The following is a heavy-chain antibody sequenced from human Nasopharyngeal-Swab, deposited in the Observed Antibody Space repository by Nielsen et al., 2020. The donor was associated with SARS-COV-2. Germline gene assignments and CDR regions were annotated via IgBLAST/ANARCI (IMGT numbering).Heavy chain of an antibody. CDR2: ISSSSNTI. CDR3: ARLRGYSYGYADY. D-gene: IGHD5-18*01. CDR1: GFSFSSYS. V-gene: IGHV3-48*04. Sequence: GESLKISCAVSGFSFSSYSMNWIRQAPGKGLEWVSYISSSSNTIDYADSVKGRFTISRDNGKNSLYLQMDSLRAEDTAVYYCARLRGYSYGYADYWGQGTLVTVSS. J-gene: IGHJ4*02.